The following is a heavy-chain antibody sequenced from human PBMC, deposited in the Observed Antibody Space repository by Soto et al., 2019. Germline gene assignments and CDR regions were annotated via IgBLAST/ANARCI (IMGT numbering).Heavy chain of an antibody. CDR2: IYWDDDK. V-gene: IGHV2-5*02. D-gene: IGHD3-16*02. J-gene: IGHJ4*02. CDR3: PSIHFGQVSPQRLHHYFDY. CDR1: GFSLSTSGVG. Sequence: SGPTLVNPTQTLTLTCTFSGFSLSTSGVGVGWIRQPPGKALEWLALIYWDDDKRYSPSLKSRVTITKDTSKNQVVPTMTNMGSVDTAKYFGPSIHFGQVSPQRLHHYFDYSGQGTLVTVSS.